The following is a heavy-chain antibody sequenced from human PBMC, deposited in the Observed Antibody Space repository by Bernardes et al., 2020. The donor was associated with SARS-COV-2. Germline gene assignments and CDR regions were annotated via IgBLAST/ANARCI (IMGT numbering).Heavy chain of an antibody. V-gene: IGHV1-46*01. CDR3: VGDNSAFDY. CDR2: ILPSDGST. J-gene: IGHJ4*02. CDR1: GYTYAHYY. D-gene: IGHD1-1*01. Sequence: ASVKVSCKTSGYTYAHYYVHWVRQAPGQGLDWMAMILPSDGSTSYPQNFQGRVTMTMDTSTATVYLELASLRYEDTALYYCVGDNSAFDYWGQGILVTVTS.